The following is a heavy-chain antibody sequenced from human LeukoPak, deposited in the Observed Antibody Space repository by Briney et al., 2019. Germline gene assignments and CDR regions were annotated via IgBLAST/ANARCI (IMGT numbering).Heavy chain of an antibody. Sequence: SETLSLTCTVSGGSISSGASYWSWIRQHSGKGLEWIGHIYYSGTTYYNPSLKSRVTISVDTSENQFSLNLTSVTAAGTAVYYCARVPNSNYWYFDLWGRGTLVTVSS. V-gene: IGHV4-31*03. CDR3: ARVPNSNYWYFDL. CDR2: IYYSGTT. D-gene: IGHD4-23*01. J-gene: IGHJ2*01. CDR1: GGSISSGASY.